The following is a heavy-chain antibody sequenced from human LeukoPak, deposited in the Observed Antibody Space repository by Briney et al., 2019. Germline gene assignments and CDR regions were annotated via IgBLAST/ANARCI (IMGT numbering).Heavy chain of an antibody. V-gene: IGHV3-7*01. J-gene: IGHJ6*03. D-gene: IGHD3-22*01. Sequence: PGGSLRLSCAASGFTFSSYWMSWVRQAPGKGLEWVANIKQDGSEKYYVDSVKGQFTISRDNAKNSLYLQMNSLRAEDTAVYYCARSPIDSSGYYYYYYYMDVWGKGTTVTVSS. CDR3: ARSPIDSSGYYYYYYYMDV. CDR1: GFTFSSYW. CDR2: IKQDGSEK.